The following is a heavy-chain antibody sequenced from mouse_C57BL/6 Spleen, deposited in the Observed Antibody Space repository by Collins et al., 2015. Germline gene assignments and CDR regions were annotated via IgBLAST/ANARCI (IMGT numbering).Heavy chain of an antibody. V-gene: IGHV3-6*01. CDR1: GYSITSGYY. J-gene: IGHJ4*01. Sequence: DVQLQESGPGLVKPSQSLSLTCSVTGYSITSGYYWNWIRQFPGNKLEWMGYISYDGSNNYNPSLKNRISITRDTSKNQFFLKLNSVTTEDTATYYCARAHPLTYYAMDYWGQGTSVTVSS. CDR2: ISYDGSN. D-gene: IGHD4-1*01. CDR3: ARAHPLTYYAMDY.